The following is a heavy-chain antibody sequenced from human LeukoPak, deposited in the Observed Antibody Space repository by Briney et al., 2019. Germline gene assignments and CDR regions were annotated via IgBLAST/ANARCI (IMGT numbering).Heavy chain of an antibody. Sequence: KPSETLSLTCTVSGGSISSYYWSWIRQPPGKGLEWIGYIYYSWSTNYNPSLKSRVTISVDTSKNQFSLKLSSVTAADTAVYYCARQSEYYDSSGYYWDAFDIWGQGTMVTVSS. D-gene: IGHD3-22*01. CDR1: GGSISSYY. CDR2: IYYSWST. J-gene: IGHJ3*02. V-gene: IGHV4-59*08. CDR3: ARQSEYYDSSGYYWDAFDI.